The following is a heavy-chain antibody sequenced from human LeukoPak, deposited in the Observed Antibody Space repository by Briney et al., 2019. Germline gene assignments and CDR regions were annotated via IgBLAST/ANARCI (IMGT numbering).Heavy chain of an antibody. CDR3: ARESITIFGVVTPPDY. J-gene: IGHJ4*02. CDR2: IYHSGST. V-gene: IGHV4-30-2*01. CDR1: GGSISSGGYS. Sequence: SETLSLTCAVSGGSISSGGYSWSWIRQPAGKGLEWIGYIYHSGSTYYNPSLKSRVTISVDRSKNQFSLKLSSVTAADTAVYYCARESITIFGVVTPPDYWGQGTLVTVSS. D-gene: IGHD3-3*01.